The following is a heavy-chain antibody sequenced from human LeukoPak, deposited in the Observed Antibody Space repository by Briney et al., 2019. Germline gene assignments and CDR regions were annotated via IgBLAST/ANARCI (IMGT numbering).Heavy chain of an antibody. CDR2: IRYDGSNK. CDR1: GFTSSSYG. D-gene: IGHD4-17*01. Sequence: GGSLRLSCAASGFTSSSYGMHWVRQAPGKGLEWVAFIRYDGSNKYYADSVKGRFTISRDNSKNTLYLQMNSLRAEDTAVYYCAKNPDYGETGWFDPWGQGTLVTVSS. V-gene: IGHV3-30*02. J-gene: IGHJ5*02. CDR3: AKNPDYGETGWFDP.